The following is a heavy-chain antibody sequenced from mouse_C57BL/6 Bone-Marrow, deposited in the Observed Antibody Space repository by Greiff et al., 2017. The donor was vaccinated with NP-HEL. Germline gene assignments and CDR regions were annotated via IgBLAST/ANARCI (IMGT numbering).Heavy chain of an antibody. CDR2: IIPNSGST. J-gene: IGHJ1*03. CDR3: ARWGTGTRYFDV. D-gene: IGHD4-1*01. Sequence: QVQLQQSGAELVKPGASVKLSCKASGYTFPSYWMNWVKRRPGQGLGWIGMIIPNSGSTTYNEKFKSKATLTVAKSSSTAYMQLSSLTSEDSSVYYCARWGTGTRYFDVWGTGTTVTVSS. CDR1: GYTFPSYW. V-gene: IGHV1-64*01.